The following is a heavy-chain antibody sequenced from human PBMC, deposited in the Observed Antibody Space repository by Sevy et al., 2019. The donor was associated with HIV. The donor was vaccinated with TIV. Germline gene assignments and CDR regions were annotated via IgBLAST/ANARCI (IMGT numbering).Heavy chain of an antibody. CDR2: ISGSGGST. J-gene: IGHJ4*02. V-gene: IGHV3-23*01. CDR1: GFTFSSYA. D-gene: IGHD6-19*01. Sequence: GGSLRLSCAASGFTFSSYAMSWVRQAPGKGLEWVSAISGSGGSTYYADSVKGRFTMSRENSKNTLYLQMNSLRAEDTAVYYCAKDRSSGWPAFDYWGQGTLVTVSS. CDR3: AKDRSSGWPAFDY.